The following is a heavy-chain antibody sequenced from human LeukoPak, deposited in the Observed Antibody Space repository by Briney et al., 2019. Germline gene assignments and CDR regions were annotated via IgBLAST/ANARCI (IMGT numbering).Heavy chain of an antibody. CDR3: ARGGGLDV. CDR1: GFTFSSYW. D-gene: IGHD3-16*01. V-gene: IGHV3-7*03. CDR2: INHNGNVN. J-gene: IGHJ6*02. Sequence: RSGGSLRLSCAASGFTFSSYWMNWARQAPGKGLERVASINHNGNVNYYVDSVKGRFTISRDNAKNSLYLQMSNLRAEDTAVYFCARGGGLDVWGQGATVTVSS.